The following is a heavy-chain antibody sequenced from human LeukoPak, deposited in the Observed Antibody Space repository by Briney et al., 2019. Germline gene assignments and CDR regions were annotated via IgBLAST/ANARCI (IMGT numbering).Heavy chain of an antibody. D-gene: IGHD3-10*02. Sequence: GGSLRLSCAASGFTFSSYEMNWVRQAPGKGLEWVSYISSSGSTIYYADSVKSRFTISRDNAKNSLYLQMNSLRAEDTAVYYCAELGITMIGGVWGKGTTVTVSS. CDR1: GFTFSSYE. V-gene: IGHV3-48*03. CDR2: ISSSGSTI. J-gene: IGHJ6*04. CDR3: AELGITMIGGV.